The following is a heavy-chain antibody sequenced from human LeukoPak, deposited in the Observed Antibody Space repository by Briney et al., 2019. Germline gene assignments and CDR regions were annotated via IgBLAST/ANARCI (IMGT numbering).Heavy chain of an antibody. CDR2: IYYSGST. J-gene: IGHJ5*02. CDR3: ARGYGSGSYNWFDP. Sequence: SETLSLTCTVSGGSISSGGYYWSWIRQHPGKGLEWIGYIYYSGSTNYNPSLKSRVTISVDTSKNQFSLKLSSVTAADTAVYYCARGYGSGSYNWFDPWGQGTLVTVSS. CDR1: GGSISSGGYY. D-gene: IGHD3-10*01. V-gene: IGHV4-61*08.